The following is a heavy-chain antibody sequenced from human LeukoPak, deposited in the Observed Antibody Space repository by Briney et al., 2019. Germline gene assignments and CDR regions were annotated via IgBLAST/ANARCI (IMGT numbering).Heavy chain of an antibody. Sequence: GGSLRLSCAASGFTFSSYSMNWVRQAPGKGLEWVSSISSSSSYIYYADSVKGRFTISRDNAKNSLYLQMNSLKTEDTAVYYCTTDLSGDIVATYWGQGTLVTVSS. J-gene: IGHJ4*02. CDR1: GFTFSSYS. D-gene: IGHD5-12*01. CDR2: ISSSSSYI. V-gene: IGHV3-21*03. CDR3: TTDLSGDIVATY.